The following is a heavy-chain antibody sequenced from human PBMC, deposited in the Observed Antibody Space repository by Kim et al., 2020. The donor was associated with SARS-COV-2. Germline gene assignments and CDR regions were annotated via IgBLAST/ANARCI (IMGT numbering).Heavy chain of an antibody. J-gene: IGHJ6*02. CDR3: ARVEYGMDV. CDR2: NT. V-gene: IGHV1-18*01. Sequence: NTSYAQKLQGSVTMTTATSTSPAYMELSSLRSDDTAVYYCARVEYGMDVWGQGTTVTVSS.